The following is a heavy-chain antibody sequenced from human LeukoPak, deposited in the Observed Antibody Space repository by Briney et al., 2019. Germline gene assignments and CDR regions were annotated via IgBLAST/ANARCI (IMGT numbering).Heavy chain of an antibody. D-gene: IGHD3-10*01. J-gene: IGHJ4*02. CDR2: ISGSGGST. Sequence: GGSLRLSCAASGFTFSSYAMSRVRQAPGKGLEWVSAISGSGGSTYYADSVKGRFTISRDNSKNTLYLQMNSLRAEDTAVYYCAICPYYYGSGSYYGVDYWGQGTLVTVSS. CDR1: GFTFSSYA. CDR3: AICPYYYGSGSYYGVDY. V-gene: IGHV3-23*01.